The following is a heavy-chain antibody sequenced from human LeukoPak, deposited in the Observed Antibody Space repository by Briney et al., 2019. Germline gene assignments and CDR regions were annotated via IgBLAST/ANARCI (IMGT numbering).Heavy chain of an antibody. D-gene: IGHD3-22*01. J-gene: IGHJ6*02. V-gene: IGHV3-30*03. CDR3: EYYASSGGYCSYYYGMYV. CDR1: GCTFSSYG. CDR2: ISRDGSNN. Sequence: GGSLRLTCTASGCTFSSYGFHWIRQAPGKGLEWVAVISRDGSNNYYADSVKGRFTISRDNSKNTLYLQMISLSAEATAVYYWEYYASSGGYCSYYYGMYVWDQGTTVTVSS.